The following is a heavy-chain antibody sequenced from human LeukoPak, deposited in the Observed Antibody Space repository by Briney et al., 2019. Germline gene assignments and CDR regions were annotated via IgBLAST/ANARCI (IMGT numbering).Heavy chain of an antibody. Sequence: SETLSLTCAVYGGSFSGYCWSWIRQPPGKGLEWIGEINHSGSTNYNPSLKSRVTISVDTSKNQFSLKLSSVTAADTAVYYCARQGPEPYFDYWGQGTLVTVSS. D-gene: IGHD1-14*01. CDR2: INHSGST. CDR3: ARQGPEPYFDY. V-gene: IGHV4-34*01. J-gene: IGHJ4*02. CDR1: GGSFSGYC.